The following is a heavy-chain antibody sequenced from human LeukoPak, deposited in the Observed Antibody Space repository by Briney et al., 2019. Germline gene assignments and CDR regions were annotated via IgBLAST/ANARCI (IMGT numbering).Heavy chain of an antibody. CDR3: ARARRTRNIYGDYVFLFDY. D-gene: IGHD4-17*01. CDR2: INPNSDDT. CDR1: GYTFSDYR. V-gene: IGHV1-2*02. J-gene: IGHJ4*02. Sequence: ASVKVSCKASGYTFSDYRMHWVRQAPRQGLEWMGWINPNSDDTKYAQKFWGRVTMTRDTSITTAYMDLYRLTSDDTALYYCARARRTRNIYGDYVFLFDYWGQGTLVTVSS.